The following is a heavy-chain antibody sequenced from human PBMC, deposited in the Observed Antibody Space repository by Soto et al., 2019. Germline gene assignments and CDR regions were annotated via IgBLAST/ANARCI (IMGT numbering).Heavy chain of an antibody. CDR2: IYYSGST. D-gene: IGHD2-2*01. CDR1: GGSISSGGYY. Sequence: PSETLSLTCTVSGGSISSGGYYWSWIRQHPGKGLEWIGYIYYSGSTYYNPSLKSRVTIPVDTSKNQFSLKLSSVTAADTAVYYCARGPPIGCSSTSCPRGYYGMDVWGQGTTVTVSS. J-gene: IGHJ6*02. CDR3: ARGPPIGCSSTSCPRGYYGMDV. V-gene: IGHV4-31*03.